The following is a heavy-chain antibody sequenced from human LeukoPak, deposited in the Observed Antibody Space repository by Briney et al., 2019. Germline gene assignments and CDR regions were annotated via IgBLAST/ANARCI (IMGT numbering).Heavy chain of an antibody. J-gene: IGHJ4*02. CDR2: IYIRGST. CDR3: ASGGTVSY. CDR1: GGSISSYY. Sequence: SETLSLTCSVSGGSISSYYWSWIRQPAGKGLGWIGRIYIRGSTNYNPSLKSRVTMSVDTSKNQFSLKLSSVTAADTAVYYCASGGTVSYWGQGTLVTVSS. V-gene: IGHV4-4*07. D-gene: IGHD4-17*01.